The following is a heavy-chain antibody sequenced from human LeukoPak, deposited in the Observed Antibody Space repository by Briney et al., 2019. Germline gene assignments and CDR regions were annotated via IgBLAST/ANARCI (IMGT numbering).Heavy chain of an antibody. V-gene: IGHV3-7*01. Sequence: PGGSLRLSCAASGFTFSSYWMSWVRQAPGKGLEWVANIKQDGSEKYYVDSVKGRFTISRDNAKNSLYLQMNSLRAEDTAVYYCAKLTSLGSLQPYDAFDIWGQGTMVTVSS. CDR1: GFTFSSYW. CDR2: IKQDGSEK. CDR3: AKLTSLGSLQPYDAFDI. D-gene: IGHD1-1*01. J-gene: IGHJ3*02.